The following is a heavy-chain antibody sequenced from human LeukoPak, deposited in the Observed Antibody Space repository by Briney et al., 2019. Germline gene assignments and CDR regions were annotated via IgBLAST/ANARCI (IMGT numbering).Heavy chain of an antibody. D-gene: IGHD6-13*01. V-gene: IGHV4-30-4*08. CDR2: INHSGST. CDR3: ARGRFKSSSWYNFDY. CDR1: GGSISSGDYY. Sequence: SQTLSLTCTVSGGSISSGDYYWSWIRQPPGKGLEWIGEINHSGSTNYNPSLKSRVTISVDTSKNQFSLKLSSVTAADTAVYYCARGRFKSSSWYNFDYWGQGTLVTVSS. J-gene: IGHJ4*02.